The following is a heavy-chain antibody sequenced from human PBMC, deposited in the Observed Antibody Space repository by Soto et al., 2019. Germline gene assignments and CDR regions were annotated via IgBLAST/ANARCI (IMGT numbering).Heavy chain of an antibody. V-gene: IGHV4-59*01. CDR3: AKNLYGYYVSPDI. CDR1: GGSFGNYY. J-gene: IGHJ3*02. CDR2: IDYSGST. D-gene: IGHD3-3*01. Sequence: AETLSLTCTVSGGSFGNYYWRWIRQPPGKGLEWIGSIDYSGSTWYKPSVKSRVTISVDKSRNPFYLKLSSVTAADTAVYFCAKNLYGYYVSPDIWGQGTMVTVSS.